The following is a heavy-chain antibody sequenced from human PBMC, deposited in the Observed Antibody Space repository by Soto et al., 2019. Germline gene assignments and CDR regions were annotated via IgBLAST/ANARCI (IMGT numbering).Heavy chain of an antibody. CDR2: INHSGST. CDR3: ARGYKLVRGVIRTNYYYYGMDV. Sequence: SETLSLTCAVYGGSFSGYYWSWIRQPPGKGLEWIGEINHSGSTNYNPSLKSRVTISVDTSKNQFSLKLSSVTAADTAVYYCARGYKLVRGVIRTNYYYYGMDVWGQGTTVTVSS. J-gene: IGHJ6*02. CDR1: GGSFSGYY. V-gene: IGHV4-34*01. D-gene: IGHD3-10*01.